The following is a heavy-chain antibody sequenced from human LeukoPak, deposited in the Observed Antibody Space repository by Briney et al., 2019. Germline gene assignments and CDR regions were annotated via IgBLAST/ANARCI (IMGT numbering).Heavy chain of an antibody. CDR3: AKGYIVVVPGASLTYNWFDP. CDR2: ISGSGGST. D-gene: IGHD2-2*01. V-gene: IGHV3-23*01. J-gene: IGHJ5*02. Sequence: PGGSLRLSCAASGFTFSSYAMSWVGQARGKGLEWVSAISGSGGSTYYADSVKGRFTISRDNSKNTLYLQMNSLRAEDTAVYYCAKGYIVVVPGASLTYNWFDPWGQGTLVTVSS. CDR1: GFTFSSYA.